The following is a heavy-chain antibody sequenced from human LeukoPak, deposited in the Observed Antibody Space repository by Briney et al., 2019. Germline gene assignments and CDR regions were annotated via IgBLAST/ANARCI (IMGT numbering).Heavy chain of an antibody. D-gene: IGHD4-17*01. J-gene: IGHJ4*02. Sequence: GGALRLSCAASGFTFSSYWMHWVRQASGKGLVWVSRINSDGSSTSYADSVKGRFTISRDNAKNTLYLQMNSLRAEDTAVYYCARGSEYGDYVDYWGQGTLVTVSS. CDR3: ARGSEYGDYVDY. CDR1: GFTFSSYW. CDR2: INSDGSST. V-gene: IGHV3-74*01.